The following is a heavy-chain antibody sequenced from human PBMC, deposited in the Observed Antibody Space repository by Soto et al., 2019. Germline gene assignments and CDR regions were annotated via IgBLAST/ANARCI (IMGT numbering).Heavy chain of an antibody. V-gene: IGHV4-31*03. CDR1: GGSISSGGYY. J-gene: IGHJ6*02. CDR3: ARGWDIEYSSSVDYYGMDV. D-gene: IGHD6-6*01. Sequence: SETLSLTCTVSGGSISSGGYYWSWIRQHPGKGLEWIGYIYYSGSTYYNPSLKNRVTISVDTSKKQFSLKLSFVTAADTAVYYCARGWDIEYSSSVDYYGMDVWGQGTTVTVSS. CDR2: IYYSGST.